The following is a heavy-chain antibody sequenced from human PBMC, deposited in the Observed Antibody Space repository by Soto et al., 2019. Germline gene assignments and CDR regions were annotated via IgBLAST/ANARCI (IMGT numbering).Heavy chain of an antibody. Sequence: SETLSLTCTVSGGSISSGGYYWSWIRQHPGKGLEWIGYIYYSGSTYYNPSLKSRVTISVDTSKNQFSLKLSSVTAADTAVYYCARDQGYCSGGSCYVGGAFDIWGQGTMVTVS. CDR2: IYYSGST. CDR3: ARDQGYCSGGSCYVGGAFDI. V-gene: IGHV4-31*03. CDR1: GGSISSGGYY. J-gene: IGHJ3*02. D-gene: IGHD2-15*01.